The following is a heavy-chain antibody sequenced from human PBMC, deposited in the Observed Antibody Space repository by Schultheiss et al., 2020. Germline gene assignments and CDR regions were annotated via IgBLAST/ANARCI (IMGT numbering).Heavy chain of an antibody. CDR1: GVSVYSDTYH. CDR2: IYYSGST. CDR3: ARGGDATMIVVDDDDAFDI. V-gene: IGHV4-31*03. D-gene: IGHD3-22*01. Sequence: SQTLSLTCTVSGVSVYSDTYHWSWIRQHPGKGLEWIGYIYYSGSTYYNPSLKSRVTISVDTSKNQFSLKLNSVTPEDTAVYYCARGGDATMIVVDDDDAFDIWGQGTMVTVSS. J-gene: IGHJ3*02.